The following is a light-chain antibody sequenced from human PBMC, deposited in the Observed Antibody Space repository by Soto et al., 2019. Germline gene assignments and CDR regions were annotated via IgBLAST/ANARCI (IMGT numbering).Light chain of an antibody. CDR3: SSYLSSTIPYV. CDR1: SSDFGDDNY. V-gene: IGLV2-14*01. CDR2: DAS. Sequence: LTQPASVSGSPGQSIPISCPGTSSDFGDDNYVSWYRQHPGNAPKLIIYDASNRPTGVSNRFSGSKSGNTASLTISGLQAEDEADYYCSSYLSSTIPYVFGTGTKVTV. J-gene: IGLJ1*01.